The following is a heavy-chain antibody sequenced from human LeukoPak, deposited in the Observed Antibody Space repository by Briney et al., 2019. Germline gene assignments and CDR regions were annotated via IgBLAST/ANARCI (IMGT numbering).Heavy chain of an antibody. CDR2: IWYDGSNK. CDR3: ARDSAAGRIDY. CDR1: GFTFSSYG. Sequence: GGSLRLSCAASGFTFSSYGMHWVRQAPGKGLEWVAVIWYDGSNKYYADSVKGRFTISRDNSKNTLYPQMNSLRAEDTAVYYCARDSAAGRIDYWGQGTLVTVSS. J-gene: IGHJ4*02. D-gene: IGHD6-13*01. V-gene: IGHV3-33*01.